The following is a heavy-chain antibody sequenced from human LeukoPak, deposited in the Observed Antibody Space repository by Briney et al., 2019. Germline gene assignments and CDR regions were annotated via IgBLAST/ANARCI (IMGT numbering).Heavy chain of an antibody. Sequence: GGSLRLSCTASGFSFSSYGMSWVRQAPGKGLKWVSGIGGSGGRTYYADSVKGRFTISRDNSKNTIYLQMNSLRVEDTAIYYCAKDYLGSSNAFNIWAKGRWSPSLQ. J-gene: IGHJ3*02. CDR1: GFSFSSYG. CDR2: IGGSGGRT. D-gene: IGHD6-13*01. CDR3: AKDYLGSSNAFNI. V-gene: IGHV3-23*01.